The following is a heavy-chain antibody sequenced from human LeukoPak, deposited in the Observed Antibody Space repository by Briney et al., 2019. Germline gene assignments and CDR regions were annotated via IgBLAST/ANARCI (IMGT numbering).Heavy chain of an antibody. J-gene: IGHJ3*02. D-gene: IGHD2-2*02. CDR2: FDPEDGET. V-gene: IGHV1-24*01. CDR1: GYTLTELS. CDR3: AREDEVVVPAAIQGDDAFDI. Sequence: ASVKVSCKVSGYTLTELSMHWVRQAPGKGLEWMGGFDPEDGETIYAQKFQGRVTMTEDTSTDTAYMELSSLRSEDTAVFYCAREDEVVVPAAIQGDDAFDIWGQGTMVTVSS.